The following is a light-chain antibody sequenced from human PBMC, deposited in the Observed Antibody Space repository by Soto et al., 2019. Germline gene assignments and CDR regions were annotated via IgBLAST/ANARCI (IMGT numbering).Light chain of an antibody. CDR3: CSYAGSYTLV. CDR2: DVT. J-gene: IGLJ2*01. Sequence: QSALTQPRSVSGSPGQSVTISCTGTSSDVDDYNYVSWYQQHPDTAPKLMIYDVTKRPSGVPDRFSGSKSGNTASLTISGLQAEDEADYYCCSYAGSYTLVFGGGTKLTVL. V-gene: IGLV2-11*01. CDR1: SSDVDDYNY.